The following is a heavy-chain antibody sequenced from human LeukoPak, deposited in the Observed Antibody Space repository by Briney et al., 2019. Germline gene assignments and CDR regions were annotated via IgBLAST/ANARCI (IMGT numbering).Heavy chain of an antibody. CDR1: GFTVSSNY. CDR3: ARGADWIQLWTH. CDR2: IYSGDNT. J-gene: IGHJ4*02. D-gene: IGHD5-18*01. Sequence: GGSLRLSCAASGFTVSSNYMSWVRQAPGKGLEWVSLIYSGDNTYYADSVKGRFTISRDNSKNTLYLQMNSLRAEDTAVYYCARGADWIQLWTHWGQGTLVTVSS. V-gene: IGHV3-53*01.